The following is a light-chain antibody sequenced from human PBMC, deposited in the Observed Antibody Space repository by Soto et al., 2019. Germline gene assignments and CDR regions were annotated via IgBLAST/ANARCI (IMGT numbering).Light chain of an antibody. J-gene: IGLJ2*01. CDR1: SSDVGVYNY. CDR3: SSFAGNNNLV. V-gene: IGLV2-8*01. CDR2: EVS. Sequence: ALTQPPSASGSPGQSVTISCTGTSSDVGVYNYVSWYQQHPGKAPKLMIYEVSKRPSGVPDRFSGSKSGNTASLTVSGLQAEDEADYYCSSFAGNNNLVFGGGTKVTVL.